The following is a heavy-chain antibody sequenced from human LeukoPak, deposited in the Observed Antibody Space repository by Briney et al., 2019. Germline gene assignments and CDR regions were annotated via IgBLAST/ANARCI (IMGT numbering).Heavy chain of an antibody. J-gene: IGHJ5*02. CDR3: ARETQGGFDP. Sequence: GGSLRLSCVASGLTFSSYDMHWVRQATGKGLEWVSAIGTAGDTYYPGSVKGRFTISRENAKNSLYLQMNSLRAGDTAVYYCARETQGGFDPWGQGTLVTVSS. D-gene: IGHD3-16*01. V-gene: IGHV3-13*01. CDR2: IGTAGDT. CDR1: GLTFSSYD.